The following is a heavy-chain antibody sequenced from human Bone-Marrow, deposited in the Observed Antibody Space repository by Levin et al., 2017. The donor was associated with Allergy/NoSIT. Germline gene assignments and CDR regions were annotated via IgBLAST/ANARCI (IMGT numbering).Heavy chain of an antibody. CDR2: ISFDGNNE. Sequence: LSLTCAASGFTFSNYPMHWVRQAPGKGLEWVAFISFDGNNEYYADSVKGRFTLSRDNSKNSLYLQMNSLRADDTAVYYCAREDDTHWGMDVWGQGTTVTVSS. V-gene: IGHV3-30-3*01. J-gene: IGHJ6*02. CDR1: GFTFSNYP. CDR3: AREDDTHWGMDV.